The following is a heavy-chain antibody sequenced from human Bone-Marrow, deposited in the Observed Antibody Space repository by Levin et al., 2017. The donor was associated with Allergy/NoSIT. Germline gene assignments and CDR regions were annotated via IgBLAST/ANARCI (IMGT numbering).Heavy chain of an antibody. V-gene: IGHV3-7*01. CDR3: AGAGERVVIIDYYGVDV. Sequence: GGSLRLSCAGSGFTFSTYWMTWVRQAPGRGLEWVASIKQDGSEKNYVDSVKGRFTISRDNTKNSLHLQMNSLRGEDTAVYYCAGAGERVVIIDYYGVDVWGQGTTVTVSS. CDR1: GFTFSTYW. J-gene: IGHJ6*02. CDR2: IKQDGSEK. D-gene: IGHD3-3*01.